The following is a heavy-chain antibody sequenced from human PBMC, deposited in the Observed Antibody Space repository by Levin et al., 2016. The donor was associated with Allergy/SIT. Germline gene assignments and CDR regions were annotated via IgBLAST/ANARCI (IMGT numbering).Heavy chain of an antibody. J-gene: IGHJ4*02. V-gene: IGHV3-21*01. CDR2: ISSSSSYI. CDR1: GFTFSSYS. Sequence: GESLKISCAASGFTFSSYSMNWVRQAPGKGLEWVSSISSSSSYIYYADSVKGRFTISRDNAKNSLYLQMNSLRAEDTAVYYCAREGRYYFDYWGQGTLVTVSS. CDR3: AREGRYYFDY.